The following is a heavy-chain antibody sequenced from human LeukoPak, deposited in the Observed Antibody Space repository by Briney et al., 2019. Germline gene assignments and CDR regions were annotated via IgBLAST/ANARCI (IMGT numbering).Heavy chain of an antibody. J-gene: IGHJ4*02. Sequence: GGSLRLSCAASGFTFRSYPMTWVRQAPGKGLEWVSAISGSGDSTYYADSVKGRFTISRDNSRNTLYLQMNSLRADDTAMYYCAVEKRSTTAYDYWGQGTLVTVPS. D-gene: IGHD4-17*01. CDR1: GFTFRSYP. CDR2: ISGSGDST. CDR3: AVEKRSTTAYDY. V-gene: IGHV3-23*01.